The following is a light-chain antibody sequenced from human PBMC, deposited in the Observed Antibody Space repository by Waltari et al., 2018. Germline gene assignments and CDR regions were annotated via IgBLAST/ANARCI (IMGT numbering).Light chain of an antibody. CDR1: SSNICNNY. J-gene: IGLJ2*01. V-gene: IGLV1-47*01. Sequence: QSVLTQPPSASGTPGQRVAISCSGRSSNICNNYVYWYQQLQGTAPKLLIYKNNLRPSGVPDRFSGSKSGTSASLAISGLRSEDEANYYSAAWDDSLSGQWVFGGGTKLTVL. CDR2: KNN. CDR3: AAWDDSLSGQWV.